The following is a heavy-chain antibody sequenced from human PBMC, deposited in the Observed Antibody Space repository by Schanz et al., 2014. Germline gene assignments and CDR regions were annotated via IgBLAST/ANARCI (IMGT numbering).Heavy chain of an antibody. V-gene: IGHV3-48*01. CDR2: ISSSSSTI. CDR3: AGDWASGRYYSDY. J-gene: IGHJ4*02. CDR1: GFTFSSYS. D-gene: IGHD1-26*01. Sequence: EVQLVESGGGLVQPGGSLRLSCAASGFTFSSYSMNWVRQAPGKGLEWVSYISSSSSTIYYADSVKGRFTISRDNAKNSLYLQMNSLRTEDTAVYYCAGDWASGRYYSDYWGQGTLVTVSS.